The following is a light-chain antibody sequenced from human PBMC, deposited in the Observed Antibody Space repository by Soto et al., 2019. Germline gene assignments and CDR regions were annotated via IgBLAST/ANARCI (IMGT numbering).Light chain of an antibody. J-gene: IGKJ1*01. CDR2: GAS. V-gene: IGKV3-15*01. CDR3: QQYNNWPWT. CDR1: QSISSK. Sequence: EKVMTQSPATLSASPGERATLSCRDSQSISSKLAWYQQRPGQAPRLLIYGASTRATGIPARFSGSGSGTEFTLTISSLQSEDFAVYHCQQYNNWPWTFGQGTKVEIK.